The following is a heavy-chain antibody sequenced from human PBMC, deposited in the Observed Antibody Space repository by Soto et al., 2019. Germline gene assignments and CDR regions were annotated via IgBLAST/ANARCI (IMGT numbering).Heavy chain of an antibody. Sequence: QITLKESGPTLVKPTQTLTLTCTFSGFSLNTGGLGVAWIRQPPGKALEWLALVYWDDDKRYSPSLKNRLTITKDTSKNQVVLTMTNMDPVDTATYYCAHSIVTKMVNVRLFFEQWGQGTLVTVSS. D-gene: IGHD2-8*01. CDR3: AHSIVTKMVNVRLFFEQ. CDR2: VYWDDDK. J-gene: IGHJ4*02. V-gene: IGHV2-5*02. CDR1: GFSLNTGGLG.